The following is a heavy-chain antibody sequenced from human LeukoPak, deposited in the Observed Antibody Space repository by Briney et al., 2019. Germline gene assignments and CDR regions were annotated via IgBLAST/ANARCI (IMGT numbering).Heavy chain of an antibody. J-gene: IGHJ5*02. Sequence: TGGSLRLSCAASGFTFDDSGMSWVRQAPGKGLEWVSGINWTGGSTGYADSVKGRFTISRDNSRNTLYLQMTSLRAEDTAVYYCAKESSSGSYDWFDPWGQGTLVTVSS. CDR3: AKESSSGSYDWFDP. CDR1: GFTFDDSG. CDR2: INWTGGST. V-gene: IGHV3-20*04. D-gene: IGHD1-26*01.